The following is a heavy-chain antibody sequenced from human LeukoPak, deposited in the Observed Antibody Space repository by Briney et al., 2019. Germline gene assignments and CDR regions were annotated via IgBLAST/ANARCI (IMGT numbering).Heavy chain of an antibody. CDR3: ARDQEYSSSHISDAFDI. CDR1: GGSISSGDYY. Sequence: SQTLSLTCTVSGGSISSGDYYWSWIRQPPGRGLEWIGYIYYSGSTYYNPSLKSRVTISVDTSKNQFSLKLSSVTAADTAVYYCARDQEYSSSHISDAFDIWGQGTMVTVSS. V-gene: IGHV4-30-4*01. D-gene: IGHD6-13*01. J-gene: IGHJ3*02. CDR2: IYYSGST.